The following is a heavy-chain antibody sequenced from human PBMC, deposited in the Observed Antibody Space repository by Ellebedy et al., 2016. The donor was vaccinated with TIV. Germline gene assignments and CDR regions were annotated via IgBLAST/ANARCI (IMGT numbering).Heavy chain of an antibody. V-gene: IGHV1-8*01. D-gene: IGHD5-18*01. CDR2: MSPNSGNT. CDR3: ARPQIQLWSYYFDY. J-gene: IGHJ4*02. CDR1: GYTFTSYD. Sequence: ASVKVSCXASGYTFTSYDIIWVRQATGQGLEWMGWMSPNSGNTDYAQKFQGRVTMTRNTSISTAYMELSSLRSEDTAVYYCARPQIQLWSYYFDYWGQGTLVTVSS.